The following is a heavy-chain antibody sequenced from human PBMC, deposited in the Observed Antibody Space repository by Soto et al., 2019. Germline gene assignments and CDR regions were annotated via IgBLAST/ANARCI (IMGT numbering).Heavy chain of an antibody. CDR2: ISYDGSNK. D-gene: IGHD6-13*01. J-gene: IGHJ5*02. V-gene: IGHV3-30*18. Sequence: GGSLRLSCAASGFTFSSYGMHWVRQAPGKGPEWVAVISYDGSNKYYADSVKGRFTISRDNSKNTLYLQMNSLRAEDTAVYYCAKGVSSSWYFWFDPWGQGTLVTVSS. CDR3: AKGVSSSWYFWFDP. CDR1: GFTFSSYG.